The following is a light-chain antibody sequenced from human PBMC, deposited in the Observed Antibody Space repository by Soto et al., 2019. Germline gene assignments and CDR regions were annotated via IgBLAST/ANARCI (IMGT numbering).Light chain of an antibody. J-gene: IGKJ4*01. CDR3: QQYGSSPLT. CDR2: GAS. CDR1: QSVSSTY. V-gene: IGKV3-20*01. Sequence: IVLTQSPGTLSLSTGERATLSCRPSQSVSSTYLAWYQQKPGQAPRLLIYGASSRATGIPDRFSGSGSGTDFTLTISRLEPEHFAVYYCQQYGSSPLTFGGGTKVDVK.